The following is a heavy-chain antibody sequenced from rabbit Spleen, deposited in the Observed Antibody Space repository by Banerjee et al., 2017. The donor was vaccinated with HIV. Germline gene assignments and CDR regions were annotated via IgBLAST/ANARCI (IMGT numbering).Heavy chain of an antibody. Sequence: QEQLVESGGGLVKPEGSLKLSCIASGFSFSNKAVMCWVRQAPGKGLEWIACINAVTGKAVYASWAKGRFTFSKTSSTTVTLRMTSLTAADRATYFCARDLLGVIGWNFYLWGPGTLVTVS. CDR3: ARDLLGVIGWNFYL. V-gene: IGHV1S45*01. J-gene: IGHJ4*01. CDR2: INAVTGKA. D-gene: IGHD1-1*01. CDR1: GFSFSNKAV.